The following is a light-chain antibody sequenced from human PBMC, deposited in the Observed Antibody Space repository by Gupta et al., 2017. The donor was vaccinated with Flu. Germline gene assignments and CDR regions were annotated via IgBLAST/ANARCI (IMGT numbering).Light chain of an antibody. CDR3: QQADNTPGA. CDR1: QSGKPRSQNKNY. CDR2: WAC. V-gene: IGKV4-1*01. J-gene: IGKJ1*01. Sequence: SLGRRATINRQPNQSGKPRSQNKNYLAWYQPTAGQPLTLLIYWACTRQSGVPHRFSSRGSGTDFTLTDSSLQGEDVAVYYCQQADNTPGAFGQGTKVENK.